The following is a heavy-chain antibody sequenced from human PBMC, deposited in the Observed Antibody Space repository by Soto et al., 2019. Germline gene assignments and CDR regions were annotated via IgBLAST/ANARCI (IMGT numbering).Heavy chain of an antibody. D-gene: IGHD3-10*01. Sequence: QVQLVQSGAEVKKPGSSVKVSCKASGGTFSSYAISWVRQAPGQGLEWMGGIIPIFGTANYAQKFQGRVTITADESTSTGYMELSSLRSEDTAVYYCASRGDPNYYYGMDVWGQGTTVTVSS. J-gene: IGHJ6*02. CDR1: GGTFSSYA. V-gene: IGHV1-69*01. CDR3: ASRGDPNYYYGMDV. CDR2: IIPIFGTA.